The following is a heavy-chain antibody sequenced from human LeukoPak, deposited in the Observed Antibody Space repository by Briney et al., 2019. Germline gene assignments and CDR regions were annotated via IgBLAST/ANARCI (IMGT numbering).Heavy chain of an antibody. CDR2: VYHNGHS. V-gene: IGHV4-59*01. J-gene: IGHJ5*01. CDR3: ASLGYSSGWLDS. D-gene: IGHD2-15*01. CDR1: GGSFNDNY. Sequence: SETLSLTCNVSGGSFNDNYWNWIRHLPGKGLEWIGYVYHNGHSDYNPSLKSRITISVDTPTNQFSLKMISVTAADTAVYYCASLGYSSGWLDSWGPGSLVIVSS.